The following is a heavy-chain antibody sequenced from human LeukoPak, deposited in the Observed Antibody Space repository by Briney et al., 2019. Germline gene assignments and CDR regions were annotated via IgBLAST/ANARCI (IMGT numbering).Heavy chain of an antibody. J-gene: IGHJ6*02. Sequence: ASETVSCKASGYTFTSYYMHWVRQAPRQGLEWMGIINPSGGSTRYAQKFQGRVTMTSDTSTSTVYMELSSLRSEDTAVYYCARDRLLRLQYGMDVWGQGTTVTVSS. V-gene: IGHV1-46*01. CDR2: INPSGGST. D-gene: IGHD2/OR15-2a*01. CDR1: GYTFTSYY. CDR3: ARDRLLRLQYGMDV.